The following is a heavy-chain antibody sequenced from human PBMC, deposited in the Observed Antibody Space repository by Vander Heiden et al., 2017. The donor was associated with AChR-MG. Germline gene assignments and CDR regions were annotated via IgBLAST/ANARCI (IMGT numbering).Heavy chain of an antibody. V-gene: IGHV3-13*01. D-gene: IGHD3-3*01. CDR1: GFTFSSYE. J-gene: IGHJ6*02. CDR3: AREGPTIFGVVTPNYGMDV. CDR2: IGTAGDT. Sequence: EVQLVESGGGLVQPGGSLRLSCAASGFTFSSYEIHWVRQATGKGLEWVSAIGTAGDTYYPGSVKGRFTISRENAKNSLYLQMNSLRVGDTAVYYCAREGPTIFGVVTPNYGMDVWGQGTTVTVSS.